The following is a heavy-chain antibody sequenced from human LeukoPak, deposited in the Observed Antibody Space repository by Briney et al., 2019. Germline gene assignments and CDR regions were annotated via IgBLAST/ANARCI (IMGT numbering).Heavy chain of an antibody. V-gene: IGHV3-72*01. CDR3: TKFDY. CDR1: GFKFSDYY. CDR2: VKHKANSYTT. J-gene: IGHJ4*02. Sequence: LGGSQRLSCAASGFKFSDYYMEWVRQAPGKGLEWVGLVKHKANSYTTEYAASVRGRFTISRDDSKNSLYLQMNSLKTEDTAVYFCTKFDYWGQGTLVTVSS.